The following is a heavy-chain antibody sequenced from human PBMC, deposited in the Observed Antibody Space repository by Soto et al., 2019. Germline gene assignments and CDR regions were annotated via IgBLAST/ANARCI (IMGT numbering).Heavy chain of an antibody. CDR1: GYMFVNYW. CDR3: ARGFEYSTSRDVGDF. V-gene: IGHV5-10-1*01. J-gene: IGHJ4*02. CDR2: IDPSDAYP. Sequence: PGESLKISCKFSGYMFVNYWISWVRQMPGKGLERMGRIDPSDAYPDYSPSFQDHCTISAATSLSSAYLQWSRLEAADTAMYFCARGFEYSTSRDVGDFWGQGTQVTVFS. D-gene: IGHD6-6*01.